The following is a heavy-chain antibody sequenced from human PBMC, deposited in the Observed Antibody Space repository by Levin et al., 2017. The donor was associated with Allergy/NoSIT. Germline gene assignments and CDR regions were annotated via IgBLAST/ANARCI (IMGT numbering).Heavy chain of an antibody. CDR2: ISSSSSTI. CDR1: GFTFSSSS. J-gene: IGHJ6*03. V-gene: IGHV3-48*01. D-gene: IGHD3-9*01. Sequence: LSLTCAASGFTFSSSSMNWVRQAPGKGLEWVSYISSSSSTIYYADSVKGRFTISRDNAKNSLYLQMNSLRAEDTAVYYCARSRNRYFDWLLSAKQGGYYMDVWGKGTTVTVSS. CDR3: ARSRNRYFDWLLSAKQGGYYMDV.